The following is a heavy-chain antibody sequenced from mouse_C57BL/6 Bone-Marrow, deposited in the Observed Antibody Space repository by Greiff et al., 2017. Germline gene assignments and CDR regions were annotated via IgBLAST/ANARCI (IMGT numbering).Heavy chain of an antibody. CDR1: GYTFTSYW. CDR2: IDPSDSST. V-gene: IGHV1-69*01. D-gene: IGHD1-1*01. CDR3: AREYSSPYAMDY. J-gene: IGHJ4*01. Sequence: VQLQQPGAELVMPGASVKLSCKASGYTFTSYWMHWVKQRPGQGLEWIGEIDPSDSSTNYNQKFKGKSTLTVDKSSSTAYMQLSSLTSEDSAVYYYAREYSSPYAMDYWGQGTSVTVSS.